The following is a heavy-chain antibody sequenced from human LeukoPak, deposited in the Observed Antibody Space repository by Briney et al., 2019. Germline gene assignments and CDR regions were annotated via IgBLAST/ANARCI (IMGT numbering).Heavy chain of an antibody. Sequence: GGSLRLSCAGSGFTFFHAWMTWVRQAPGKGLEWVGLIKSEGSGGTIDYAAPVKGRFTISRDDSRDMVYLQMNSLEAEDTAVYYCAKVWQPDYLLMHPWGQGTLVTVSS. CDR1: GFTFFHAW. J-gene: IGHJ5*02. CDR3: AKVWQPDYLLMHP. D-gene: IGHD2/OR15-2a*01. CDR2: IKSEGSGGTI. V-gene: IGHV3-15*01.